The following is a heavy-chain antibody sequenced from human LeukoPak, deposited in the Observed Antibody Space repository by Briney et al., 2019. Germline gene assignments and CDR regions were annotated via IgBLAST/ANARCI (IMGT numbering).Heavy chain of an antibody. CDR3: AKVVGGIAVPEAFDY. J-gene: IGHJ4*02. Sequence: GGSLRLSCAASGFTFDDYAMHWVRQAPGKGLEWVSGISWNSGSIGYADSVKGRFTISRDNAKNSLYLQMNSLRAEDTALYYCAKVVGGIAVPEAFDYWGQGTLVTVSS. D-gene: IGHD6-19*01. V-gene: IGHV3-9*01. CDR2: ISWNSGSI. CDR1: GFTFDDYA.